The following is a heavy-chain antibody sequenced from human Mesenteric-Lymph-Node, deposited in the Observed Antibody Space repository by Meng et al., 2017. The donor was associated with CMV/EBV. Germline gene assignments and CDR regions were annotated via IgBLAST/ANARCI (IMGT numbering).Heavy chain of an antibody. CDR1: GFTVSSKY. V-gene: IGHV3-66*02. Sequence: GESLKISCAASGFTVSSKYMNWVRQAPGKGLQWVSLIYSGGTTYYADSVKGRFTISRDNSKNTLYLQMNSLRAEDTAVYYCARGEYCSSTSCYPNGMDVWGQGTTVTVSS. CDR2: IYSGGTT. J-gene: IGHJ6*02. D-gene: IGHD2-2*01. CDR3: ARGEYCSSTSCYPNGMDV.